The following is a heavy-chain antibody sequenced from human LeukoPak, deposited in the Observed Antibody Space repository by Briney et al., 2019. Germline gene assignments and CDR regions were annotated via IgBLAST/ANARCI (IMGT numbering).Heavy chain of an antibody. CDR3: ARARYYYDSSGYYRLDY. J-gene: IGHJ4*02. Sequence: GGSLRLSCAASGFTFSSYEMNWVGQAPGKGVEWVSYISSGGITIYYADSVKGRFTISRDNAKNSLYLQMNSLRAEDTAVYYCARARYYYDSSGYYRLDYWGLGTLVTVSS. V-gene: IGHV3-48*03. CDR1: GFTFSSYE. D-gene: IGHD3-22*01. CDR2: ISSGGITI.